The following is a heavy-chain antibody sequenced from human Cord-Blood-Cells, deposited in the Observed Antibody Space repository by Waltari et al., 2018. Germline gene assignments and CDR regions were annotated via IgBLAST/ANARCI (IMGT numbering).Heavy chain of an antibody. CDR3: ARGNVLRFLEWLLPLDY. J-gene: IGHJ4*02. D-gene: IGHD3-3*01. Sequence: QLQLQESGPGLVKPSETLSLTCTVSGGSIRSSSYSWGWIRQPPGKGLEWIGSIYYSGSTYYNPSLKSRVTISVDTSKNQFSLKLSSVTAADTAVYYCARGNVLRFLEWLLPLDYWGQGTLVTVSS. V-gene: IGHV4-39*01. CDR1: GGSIRSSSYS. CDR2: IYYSGST.